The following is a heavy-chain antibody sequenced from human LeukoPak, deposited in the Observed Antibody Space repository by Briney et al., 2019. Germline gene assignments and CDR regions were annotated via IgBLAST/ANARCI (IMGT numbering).Heavy chain of an antibody. V-gene: IGHV3-23*01. J-gene: IGHJ4*02. Sequence: PGGSLRLSCAASGFTFTPYVMNWVRQAPGKGLEWVSAISGGGGSTWYADSVKGRFTVSRDNSKNTLFLQMSSLRAEDTAVYYCAKDRDWGQGTLVTVSS. CDR1: GFTFTPYV. CDR3: AKDRD. CDR2: ISGGGGST.